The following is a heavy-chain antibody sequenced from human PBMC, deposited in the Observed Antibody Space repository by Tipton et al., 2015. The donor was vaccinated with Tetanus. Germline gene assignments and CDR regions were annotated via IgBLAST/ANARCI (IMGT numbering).Heavy chain of an antibody. D-gene: IGHD6-13*01. CDR2: ITSSSSTI. Sequence: SLRLSCAASGFTFSSYNMNWVRQAPGKGLEWVSYITSSSSTIYYADSAKGRFTISRDNAKNSLYLQMNSLRDDDTAVYYCARAFFAAATSWGQGTLVTVSS. CDR3: ARAFFAAATS. CDR1: GFTFSSYN. V-gene: IGHV3-48*02. J-gene: IGHJ5*02.